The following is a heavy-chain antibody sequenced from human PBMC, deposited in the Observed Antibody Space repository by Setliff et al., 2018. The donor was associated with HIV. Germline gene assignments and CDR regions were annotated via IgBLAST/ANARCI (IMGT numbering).Heavy chain of an antibody. Sequence: KVSCKASGYTFTVYYLHWLRQAPGQGLEWMGWMNPNSGGTNYAQKFQGRVTMTRDTSINTAFMELNSLRSDDTAVYYCARLFYDYWSGFYSGDYWGQGTLVTVSS. CDR3: ARLFYDYWSGFYSGDY. J-gene: IGHJ4*02. V-gene: IGHV1-2*02. D-gene: IGHD3-3*01. CDR2: MNPNSGGT. CDR1: GYTFTVYY.